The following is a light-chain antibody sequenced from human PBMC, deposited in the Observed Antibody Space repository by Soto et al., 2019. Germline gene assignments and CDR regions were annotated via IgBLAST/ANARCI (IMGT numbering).Light chain of an antibody. CDR3: CSYAGSSTLV. Sequence: QSALTQPASVSGSPGQSITISCSETSSDVGSYNLVSWYQQHPGKAPKLMIYEGSKRPSGVSNRFSGSKSGNTASLTISGLQSEDEADHYCCSYAGSSTLVFGGGTKLTVL. CDR1: SSDVGSYNL. CDR2: EGS. J-gene: IGLJ3*02. V-gene: IGLV2-23*01.